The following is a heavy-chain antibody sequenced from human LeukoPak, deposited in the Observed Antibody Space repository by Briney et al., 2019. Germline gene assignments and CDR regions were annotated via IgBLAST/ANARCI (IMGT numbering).Heavy chain of an antibody. Sequence: GGSLRLSCAASGFTFSSYAMSWVRQAPGKGLEWVSAISGSGGSTYYADSVKGRFTISRDNSKNTLYLQMNSLRAEDTAVYYCANRRAGYYYYYMDVWGKGTTVTVSS. CDR1: GFTFSSYA. V-gene: IGHV3-23*01. CDR3: ANRRAGYYYYYMDV. J-gene: IGHJ6*03. CDR2: ISGSGGST.